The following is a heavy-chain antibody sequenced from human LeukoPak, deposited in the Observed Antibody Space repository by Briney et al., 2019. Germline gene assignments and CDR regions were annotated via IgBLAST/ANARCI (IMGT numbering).Heavy chain of an antibody. CDR2: ISVSDDST. D-gene: IGHD2-2*01. Sequence: PGGSLRLSCAASGFIFSSYAMSWVRQAPGKGLEWVSGISVSDDSTYYADSVKGRFTMSRDNSNNMLYLQMNSLRAEDTAVYYCAKDRYCSSTNCPYDYWGQGTLVTVSS. CDR1: GFIFSSYA. V-gene: IGHV3-23*01. J-gene: IGHJ4*02. CDR3: AKDRYCSSTNCPYDY.